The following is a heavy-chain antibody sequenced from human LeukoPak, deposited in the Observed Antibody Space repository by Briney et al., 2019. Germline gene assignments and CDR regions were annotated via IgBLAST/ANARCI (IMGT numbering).Heavy chain of an antibody. CDR1: GGSISSFF. V-gene: IGHV4-59*01. CDR2: IYYRGST. Sequence: SETLSLTCTVSGGSISSFFWSWIRQPPGKGLEWIGYIYYRGSTNYNPSLKSRLTMSVDTSKNQFSLKLSSVTAADTAVYYCARDYGGKFDYWGQGTLVTVSS. D-gene: IGHD4-23*01. CDR3: ARDYGGKFDY. J-gene: IGHJ4*02.